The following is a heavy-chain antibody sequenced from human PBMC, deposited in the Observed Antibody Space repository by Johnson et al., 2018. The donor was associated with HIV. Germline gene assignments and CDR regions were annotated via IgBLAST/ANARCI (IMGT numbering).Heavy chain of an antibody. J-gene: IGHJ3*02. CDR2: INWTSGCT. CDR1: GFTFDDYG. CDR3: ARDEDAIMIVVAGGAFDI. V-gene: IGHV3-20*04. D-gene: IGHD3-22*01. Sequence: VQLVESGGGVVQPGRSLRLSCAASGFTFDDYGMSWVRQAPGQGPECVAVINWTSGCTRYADSGKVRFIISRDNAKNSLYLQMNSLRAEDTALYYCARDEDAIMIVVAGGAFDIWGQGTLVTVSS.